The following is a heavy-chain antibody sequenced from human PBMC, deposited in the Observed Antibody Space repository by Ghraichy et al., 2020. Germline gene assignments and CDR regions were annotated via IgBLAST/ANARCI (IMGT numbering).Heavy chain of an antibody. V-gene: IGHV1-2*04. J-gene: IGHJ2*01. Sequence: ASVKVSCKASGYTFTGYYLHWVRQAPGQGLEWMGWINPNSGGTNYAQKFQGWVTMTRDTSISTAYRELSRLRSDDTAVYYCARDLSRGGSHRYFDLWGRGTLVTVSS. CDR1: GYTFTGYY. D-gene: IGHD1-26*01. CDR3: ARDLSRGGSHRYFDL. CDR2: INPNSGGT.